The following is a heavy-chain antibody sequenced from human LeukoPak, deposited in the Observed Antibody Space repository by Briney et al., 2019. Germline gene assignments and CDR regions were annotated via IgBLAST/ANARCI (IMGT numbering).Heavy chain of an antibody. CDR1: GLNLRSCW. CDR3: ARSATDAFDI. D-gene: IGHD3-3*01. J-gene: IGHJ3*02. V-gene: IGHV3-74*01. CDR2: MNGDGSNI. Sequence: GGSLSLPCAASGLNLRSCWMHWVRQEAGKGRVWVAHMNGDGSNIIYAHSVKGRFNLTSDHAKNTLYSQMNRLKAEDSAVYYCARSATDAFDIWGQGTMVTVSS.